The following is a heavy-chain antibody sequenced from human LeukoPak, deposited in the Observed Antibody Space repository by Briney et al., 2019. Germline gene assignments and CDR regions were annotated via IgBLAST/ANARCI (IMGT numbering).Heavy chain of an antibody. V-gene: IGHV4-59*08. CDR3: ARVTYSVFDY. Sequence: SETLSLTCTVSGGSISSYYWSWIRQPPGKGLEWIGYIYYSGSTNYNPSLKSRVTISVDTSKNQFSLKLSSVTAADTAVYYCARVTYSVFDYWGQGTLVTVSS. CDR2: IYYSGST. J-gene: IGHJ4*02. D-gene: IGHD2-21*01. CDR1: GGSISSYY.